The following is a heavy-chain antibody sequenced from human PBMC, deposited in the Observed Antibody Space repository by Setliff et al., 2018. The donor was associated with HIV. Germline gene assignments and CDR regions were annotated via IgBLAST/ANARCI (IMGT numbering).Heavy chain of an antibody. V-gene: IGHV1-69*13. CDR3: ATDPPGEQWLITPSGYFQN. J-gene: IGHJ1*01. D-gene: IGHD6-19*01. CDR1: GGTFSNYA. CDR2: IIPLFGAA. Sequence: SVKVSCKASGGTFSNYAISWVRQAPGQGLEWMGGIIPLFGAAKYAQKFQGRVTITADESTSTAYMELRSLRSDDTAVYYCATDPPGEQWLITPSGYFQNWGQGTLVTVS.